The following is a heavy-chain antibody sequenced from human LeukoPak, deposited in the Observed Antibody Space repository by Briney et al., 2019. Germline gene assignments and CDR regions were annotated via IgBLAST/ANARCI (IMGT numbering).Heavy chain of an antibody. D-gene: IGHD3-22*01. V-gene: IGHV7-4-1*02. CDR2: INTNTGNP. CDR3: ARETGESYDSSGYHFDY. J-gene: IGHJ4*02. Sequence: ASVKVSCKASGYTFTSYAMNWVRQAPGQGLEWMGWINTNTGNPTYAQGFTGRFVFSLDTSVSTAYLQISSLKAEDTAVYYCARETGESYDSSGYHFDYWGQGTLVTVSS. CDR1: GYTFTSYA.